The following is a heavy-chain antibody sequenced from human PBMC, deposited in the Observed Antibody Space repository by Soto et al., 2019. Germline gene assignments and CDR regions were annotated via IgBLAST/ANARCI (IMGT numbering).Heavy chain of an antibody. J-gene: IGHJ2*01. CDR2: INDRGSI. D-gene: IGHD3-9*01. CDR1: GGSFSGYY. V-gene: IGHV4-34*01. CDR3: ARESHDILTGPPWVWYFDL. Sequence: QVQLQQWGAGPLRPLETLSLTCGVSGGSFSGYYWAWIRQSPGKGLEWIGEINDRGSINYTPSLKSPVSISVDTSKNHYSLNLRSVTAADTAVYYCARESHDILTGPPWVWYFDLWGRGTLVTVSS.